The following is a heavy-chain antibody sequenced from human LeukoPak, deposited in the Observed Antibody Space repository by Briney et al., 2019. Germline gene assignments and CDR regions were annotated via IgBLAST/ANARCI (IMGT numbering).Heavy chain of an antibody. CDR2: IKQDASEK. CDR3: ARFGMDAAIDY. CDR1: GFTFSGYW. Sequence: PGGSLRLSCAASGFTFSGYWMSWVRQAPGKGLEWVATIKQDASEKTYVDSVEGRFTSSRDNAKSSLFLQMDSLRAEDTAVYYCARFGMDAAIDYWGQGTLVPVSS. V-gene: IGHV3-7*01. J-gene: IGHJ4*02. D-gene: IGHD2-15*01.